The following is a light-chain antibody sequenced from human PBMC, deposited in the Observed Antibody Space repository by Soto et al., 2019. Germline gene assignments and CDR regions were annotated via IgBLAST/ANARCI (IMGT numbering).Light chain of an antibody. Sequence: AIPLTQSPSSLSASVGDRVTITCRASQDIRGALAWYQQKPGKAPKFLIFDVSTLQSGVPSRFSGSGSWTDFTLTISSLQPEDFGTYYCQQFNTYPITFGQGTRLEIK. V-gene: IGKV1-13*02. CDR3: QQFNTYPIT. J-gene: IGKJ5*01. CDR2: DVS. CDR1: QDIRGA.